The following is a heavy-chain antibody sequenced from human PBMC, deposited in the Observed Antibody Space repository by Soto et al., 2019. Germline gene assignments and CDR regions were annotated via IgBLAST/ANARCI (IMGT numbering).Heavy chain of an antibody. V-gene: IGHV3-30*18. Sequence: QVQLVESGGGVVQPGTSLRLSCAASGFIFSRYGMHWVRQAPGKGLEWVAVISYDGSNKYYAESVKGRFIISRDKSENPLYLQMNSLRAEDTAVYYCAKDFGSRKPYYYYAMDVWGQGTTVTVSS. J-gene: IGHJ6*02. CDR3: AKDFGSRKPYYYYAMDV. D-gene: IGHD3-10*01. CDR2: ISYDGSNK. CDR1: GFIFSRYG.